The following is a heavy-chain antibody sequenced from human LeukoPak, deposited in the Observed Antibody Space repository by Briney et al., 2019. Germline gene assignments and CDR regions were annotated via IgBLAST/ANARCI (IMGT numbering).Heavy chain of an antibody. CDR1: GYTFTSYY. CDR2: INPSGGST. CDR3: ARDSGYYDILTGYPHDFDY. Sequence: ASVKVSCKASGYTFTSYYMHWVRQAPGQGLEWMGIINPSGGSTSYAQKFQGRVTMTRDTSTSTVYMELSSLRSEDTAVYYCARDSGYYDILTGYPHDFDYWGQGTLVTVSS. J-gene: IGHJ4*02. V-gene: IGHV1-46*01. D-gene: IGHD3-9*01.